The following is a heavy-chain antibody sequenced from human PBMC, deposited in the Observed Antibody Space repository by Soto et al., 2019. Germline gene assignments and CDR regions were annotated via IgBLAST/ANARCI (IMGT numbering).Heavy chain of an antibody. Sequence: ASVKVSCKASGYTFTHYTMHWVRQAPGQRLEWMGWINTGYGNTKYSQKFQGRVTITRDTSASTAYMELSSLRSEDTAVYYCARYLGLSGGSYYDYWGQRTLVTVSS. J-gene: IGHJ4*02. V-gene: IGHV1-3*04. CDR1: GYTFTHYT. CDR2: INTGYGNT. CDR3: ARYLGLSGGSYYDY. D-gene: IGHD2-15*01.